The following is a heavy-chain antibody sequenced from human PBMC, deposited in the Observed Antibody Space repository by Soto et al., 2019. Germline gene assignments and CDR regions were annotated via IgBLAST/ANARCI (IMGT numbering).Heavy chain of an antibody. V-gene: IGHV4-39*01. J-gene: IGHJ4*02. CDR3: ARLHRYYDILTGYYTQRGDFDY. D-gene: IGHD3-9*01. CDR1: GGSISSSSYY. CDR2: IYYSGST. Sequence: SETLSLTCTVSGGSISSSSYYWGWIRQPPGKGLEWIGSIYYSGSTYYNPSLKSRVTISVDTSKNQFSLKLSSVTAADTAVYYCARLHRYYDILTGYYTQRGDFDYWGQGTLVTVSS.